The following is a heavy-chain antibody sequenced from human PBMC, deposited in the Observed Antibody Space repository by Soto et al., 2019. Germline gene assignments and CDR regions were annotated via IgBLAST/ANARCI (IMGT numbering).Heavy chain of an antibody. CDR3: ARDAGYCSSTSCYAGYYYYYMDV. Sequence: EVQLVESGGGLVKPGGSLRLSCAASGFTFSSYSMNWVRQAPGKGLEWVSSISSSSRYIYYADSVKGRFTISRDNAKNSLYLQMNSLRAEDTAVYYCARDAGYCSSTSCYAGYYYYYMDVWGKGTTVTVSS. CDR2: ISSSSRYI. D-gene: IGHD2-2*01. V-gene: IGHV3-21*01. CDR1: GFTFSSYS. J-gene: IGHJ6*03.